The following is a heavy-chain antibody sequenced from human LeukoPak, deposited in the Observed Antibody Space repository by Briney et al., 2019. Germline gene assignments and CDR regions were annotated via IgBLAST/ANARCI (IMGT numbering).Heavy chain of an antibody. CDR1: GYTFTGYY. V-gene: IGHV1-2*02. Sequence: GASVKVSCKASGYTFTGYYMHWVRQAPGQGLEWMGWINPNSGGTNYAQKFQGRVTMTRDTSISTAYMELSRLRSDGTAVYYCARDRGPVTTDFDYWGQGTLVTVSS. D-gene: IGHD4-17*01. CDR2: INPNSGGT. CDR3: ARDRGPVTTDFDY. J-gene: IGHJ4*02.